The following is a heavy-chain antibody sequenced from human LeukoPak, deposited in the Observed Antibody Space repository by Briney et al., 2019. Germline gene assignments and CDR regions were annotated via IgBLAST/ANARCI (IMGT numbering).Heavy chain of an antibody. Sequence: ASVKVSCKASGYTFTSYAMYWVRQAPGQRLEWMGWINAGNGNTKYSQKFQGRVTITRDTSASTAYMELSSLRSEDTAVYYCARDYDILTGYSKYNWFDPWGQGTLVTVSS. D-gene: IGHD3-9*01. J-gene: IGHJ5*02. V-gene: IGHV1-3*01. CDR2: INAGNGNT. CDR1: GYTFTSYA. CDR3: ARDYDILTGYSKYNWFDP.